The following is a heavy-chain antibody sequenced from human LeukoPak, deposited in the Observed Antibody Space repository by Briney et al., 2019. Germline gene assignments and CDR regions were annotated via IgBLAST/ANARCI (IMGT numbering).Heavy chain of an antibody. Sequence: GGSLRLSCAASGFTVSSNYMSWVRQAPGKGLERVSVIYSGGSTYYADSVKGRFTISRDNAKNSLYLQMNSLRAEDTAVYYCARETYYYDSSTYFRATDYWGQGTLVTVSS. V-gene: IGHV3-66*01. J-gene: IGHJ4*02. CDR1: GFTVSSNY. CDR2: IYSGGST. D-gene: IGHD3-22*01. CDR3: ARETYYYDSSTYFRATDY.